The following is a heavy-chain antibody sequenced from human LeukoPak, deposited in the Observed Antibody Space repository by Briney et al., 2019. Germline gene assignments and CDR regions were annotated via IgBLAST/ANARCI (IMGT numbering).Heavy chain of an antibody. J-gene: IGHJ4*02. CDR2: INHSGST. Sequence: SETLSLTCAVYGGSFSGYYWSWIRQPPGKGLEWIGEINHSGSTNYNPSLKSRVIISVDTSKNQFSLKLSSVTAADTAVYYCARGSGWYRPYYFDYWGRGTLVTVSS. CDR1: GGSFSGYY. D-gene: IGHD6-19*01. CDR3: ARGSGWYRPYYFDY. V-gene: IGHV4-34*01.